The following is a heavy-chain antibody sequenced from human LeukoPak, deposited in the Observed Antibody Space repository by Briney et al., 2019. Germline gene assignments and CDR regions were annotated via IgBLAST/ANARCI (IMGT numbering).Heavy chain of an antibody. J-gene: IGHJ5*02. Sequence: ASVTVSCKASGYIFSSNGISWVRQAPGQGVEWVGWVSTYSSDTNYAQRFQGRVTMTTDTSTSTAYMELRSLRPDDTAVYYCARDNWNEFDPWGQGTLVTVSS. D-gene: IGHD1-20*01. CDR1: GYIFSSNG. V-gene: IGHV1-18*01. CDR3: ARDNWNEFDP. CDR2: VSTYSSDT.